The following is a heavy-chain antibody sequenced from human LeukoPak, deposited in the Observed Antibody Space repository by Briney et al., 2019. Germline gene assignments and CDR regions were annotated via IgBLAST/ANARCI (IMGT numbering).Heavy chain of an antibody. D-gene: IGHD2-21*01. Sequence: PSETLSLTCTVSGGFIRSYYWSWIRQPPGKGLEWIAYIYYSGSTSYNPSLKSRVTISVDTSKNQFSLKLSSVTAADTAVYYCARLVAYCAGDCLDYWGQGTLVTVSS. J-gene: IGHJ4*02. CDR2: IYYSGST. V-gene: IGHV4-59*08. CDR1: GGFIRSYY. CDR3: ARLVAYCAGDCLDY.